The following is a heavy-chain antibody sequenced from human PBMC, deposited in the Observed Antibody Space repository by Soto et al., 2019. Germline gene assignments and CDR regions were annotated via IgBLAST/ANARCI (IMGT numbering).Heavy chain of an antibody. CDR1: GFTFSSYG. V-gene: IGHV3-30*18. CDR2: ISYDGSNK. D-gene: IGHD4-17*01. Sequence: PGGSLRLSCAASGFTFSSYGMHWVRQAPGKGLEWVAVISYDGSNKYYADSVKGRFTISRDNSKNTLYLQMNSLRAEDTAVYYCAKGPAYGPFDYWGQGTLVTVSS. CDR3: AKGPAYGPFDY. J-gene: IGHJ4*02.